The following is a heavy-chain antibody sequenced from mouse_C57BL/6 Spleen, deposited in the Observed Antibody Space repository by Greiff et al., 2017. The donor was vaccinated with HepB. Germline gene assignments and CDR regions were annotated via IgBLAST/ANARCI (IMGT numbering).Heavy chain of an antibody. D-gene: IGHD1-1*01. CDR3: ASPDYYGSSHYAMDY. CDR1: GYAFSSSW. V-gene: IGHV1-82*01. Sequence: VKLQESGPELVKPGASVKISCKASGYAFSSSWMNWVKQRPGKGLEWIGRIYPGDGDTNYNGKFKGKATLTADKSSSTAYMQLSSLTSEDSAVYFCASPDYYGSSHYAMDYWGQGTSVTVSS. J-gene: IGHJ4*01. CDR2: IYPGDGDT.